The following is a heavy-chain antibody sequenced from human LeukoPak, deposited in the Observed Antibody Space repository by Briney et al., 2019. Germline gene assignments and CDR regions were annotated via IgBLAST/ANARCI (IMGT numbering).Heavy chain of an antibody. Sequence: ASVKVSCKASGYTFTVYYMHWVRQAPGPGLEWMGWINPNSGGTNYAQKFQGRVTMTRDTSISTAYMELSRLRSDDTAVYYCARNHDSSVLNYWGQGTLVTVSS. V-gene: IGHV1-2*02. D-gene: IGHD3-22*01. CDR3: ARNHDSSVLNY. J-gene: IGHJ4*02. CDR2: INPNSGGT. CDR1: GYTFTVYY.